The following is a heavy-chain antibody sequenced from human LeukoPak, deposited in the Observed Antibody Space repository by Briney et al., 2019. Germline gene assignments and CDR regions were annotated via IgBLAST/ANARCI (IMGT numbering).Heavy chain of an antibody. Sequence: ASVKVSCKASGGTFSSYAISWVRQAPGQGLEWMGRIIPIFGTANYAQKFQGRVTITTDESTSTAYMELSSLRSEDTAVYCCARHPGWYQDKTGFDPWGQGNLVTVSS. J-gene: IGHJ5*02. V-gene: IGHV1-69*05. D-gene: IGHD6-19*01. CDR2: IIPIFGTA. CDR3: ARHPGWYQDKTGFDP. CDR1: GGTFSSYA.